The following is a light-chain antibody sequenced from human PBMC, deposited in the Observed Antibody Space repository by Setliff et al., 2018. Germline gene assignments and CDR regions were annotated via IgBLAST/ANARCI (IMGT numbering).Light chain of an antibody. Sequence: ALPQPAAVSGSPGQSIAISCAGTNSDVGGYNYVSWYQQHPNKAPKLLIYEVTKRPSGVSDRFSGSKSGNTASLTISGLQAEDEADYYCLSYTSETTHALFAGGTK. V-gene: IGLV2-14*03. CDR2: EVT. CDR3: LSYTSETTHAL. J-gene: IGLJ2*01. CDR1: NSDVGGYNY.